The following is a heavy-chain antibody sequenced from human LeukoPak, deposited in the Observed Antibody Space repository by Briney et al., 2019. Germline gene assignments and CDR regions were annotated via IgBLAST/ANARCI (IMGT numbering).Heavy chain of an antibody. CDR2: INPNSGGT. D-gene: IGHD5-24*01. CDR3: ARVNGDGLYYFDY. CDR1: GYTFTGYY. Sequence: VASVTVSCKASGYTFTGYYMDWVRQAPGQGLEWMGRINPNSGGTNYAQKFQGGVTMTRDTSISTAYLELSRLRSDDPAVYYCARVNGDGLYYFDYWGQGTLVPVSS. V-gene: IGHV1-2*06. J-gene: IGHJ4*02.